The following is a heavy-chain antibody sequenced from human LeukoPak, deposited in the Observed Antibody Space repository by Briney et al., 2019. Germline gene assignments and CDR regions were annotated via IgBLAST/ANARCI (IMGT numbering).Heavy chain of an antibody. CDR3: ARNYYATSGYLYFDY. D-gene: IGHD3-22*01. CDR1: GGSISSSNW. J-gene: IGHJ4*02. V-gene: IGHV4-4*02. Sequence: PSGTLSLTCGVSGGSISSSNWWSWVRQPPGKGLEWIGEIYHSGSTNYNPSLKSRVTISVDKSKNQFSLKLSSVTAADTAVYYCARNYYATSGYLYFDYWGQGTLVTVSS. CDR2: IYHSGST.